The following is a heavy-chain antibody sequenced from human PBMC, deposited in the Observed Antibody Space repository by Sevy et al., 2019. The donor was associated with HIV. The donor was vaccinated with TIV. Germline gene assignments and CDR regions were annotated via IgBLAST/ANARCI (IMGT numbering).Heavy chain of an antibody. Sequence: GGCLRLSCAASGFTFSNYGMNWVRQAPGKGLERVSSISTSSSYIYYADSVKGRFTISRYNTKNSLYLQMNSLRAEDTAVYYCAGGPHCSGCSCYFYPRMFYFDYGGQGTLVTVSS. J-gene: IGHJ4*02. CDR3: AGGPHCSGCSCYFYPRMFYFDY. CDR2: ISTSSSYI. D-gene: IGHD2-15*01. V-gene: IGHV3-21*01. CDR1: GFTFSNYG.